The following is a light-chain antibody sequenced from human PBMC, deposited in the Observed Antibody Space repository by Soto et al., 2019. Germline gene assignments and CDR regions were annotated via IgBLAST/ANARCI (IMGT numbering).Light chain of an antibody. CDR2: WAS. J-gene: IGKJ2*01. CDR1: QSVLFRPNKKNY. V-gene: IGKV4-1*01. CDR3: QQYYTTHPT. Sequence: DIVMTQSPDSLAVSLGERATINCKSSQSVLFRPNKKNYLAWYQQKRGQPPKMFIYWASTRESGVPDRFSGSGSGTDFTLTIISLQAEDGAVYYCQQYYTTHPTFGQGTKLAIK.